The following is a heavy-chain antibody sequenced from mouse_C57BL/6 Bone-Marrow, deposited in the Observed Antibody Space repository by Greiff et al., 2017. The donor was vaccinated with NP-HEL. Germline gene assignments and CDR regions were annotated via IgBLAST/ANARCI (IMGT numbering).Heavy chain of an antibody. D-gene: IGHD2-3*01. J-gene: IGHJ4*01. Sequence: VKLVESGPGLVQPSQSLSITCTVSGFSLTSYGVHWVRQSPGKGLEWLGVIWRGGSTDYNAAFMSRLSITKDNSKSQVFFKMNSLQADDTAIYYCAKNQEKWLLRGYAMDYWGQGTSVTVSS. CDR1: GFSLTSYG. CDR3: AKNQEKWLLRGYAMDY. CDR2: IWRGGST. V-gene: IGHV2-5*01.